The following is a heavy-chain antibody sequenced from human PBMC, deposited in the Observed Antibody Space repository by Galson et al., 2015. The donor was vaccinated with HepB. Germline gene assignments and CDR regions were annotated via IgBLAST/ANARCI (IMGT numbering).Heavy chain of an antibody. CDR1: GLTFSRYA. Sequence: SLRLSCAASGLTFSRYAMHWVRQAPGKGLECVSAISGSGGSTFYADSVKGRFTISRDNSKNTLYLQMSSLRADDTAVYYCGPFGQTCSTNCPIASWGQGTLSPSLQ. CDR3: GPFGQTCSTNCPIAS. V-gene: IGHV3-64D*06. D-gene: IGHD2-2*01. J-gene: IGHJ4*02. CDR2: ISGSGGST.